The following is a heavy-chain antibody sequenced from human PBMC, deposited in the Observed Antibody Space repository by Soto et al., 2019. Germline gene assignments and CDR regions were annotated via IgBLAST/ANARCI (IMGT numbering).Heavy chain of an antibody. Sequence: ASVKVSCKASGYTFTVYYMHCVRQSPGQGLEWMGWINPNSGGTNYAQKFQGRVTMTRDTSISTAYMELSRLRSDDTAVYYCAQLNWNPGDNWFDPWGQGTLVTVSS. J-gene: IGHJ5*02. CDR2: INPNSGGT. V-gene: IGHV1-2*02. D-gene: IGHD1-20*01. CDR3: AQLNWNPGDNWFDP. CDR1: GYTFTVYY.